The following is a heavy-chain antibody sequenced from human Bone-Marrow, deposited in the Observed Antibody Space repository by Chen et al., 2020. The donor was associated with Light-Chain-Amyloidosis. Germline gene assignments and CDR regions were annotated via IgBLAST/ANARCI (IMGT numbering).Heavy chain of an antibody. CDR1: GGTFSSYV. V-gene: IGHV1-69*18. CDR2: IIPIFRTT. CDR3: ATERGAGGWFDP. Sequence: QVQLVQSGAEVKKPGSSVKVSCRASGGTFSSYVFSWVRQAPGQGLEWMGNIIPIFRTTHYAQKFQGRVTISADEPTTTAYMELSSLRSEDTAVYYCATERGAGGWFDPWGQGTLVTVSS. D-gene: IGHD1-26*01. J-gene: IGHJ5*02.